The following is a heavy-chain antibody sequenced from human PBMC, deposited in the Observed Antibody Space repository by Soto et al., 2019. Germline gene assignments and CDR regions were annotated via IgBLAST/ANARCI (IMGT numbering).Heavy chain of an antibody. CDR2: ISAYNGNT. Sequence: ASVKVSCKASGYTFTSYGISWVRQAPGQRLEWMGWISAYNGNTNYAQKLQGRVTMTTDTSTSTAYMELRSLRSDDTAVYYCARDRAGSGSYYATVDFDYWGQGALVTVSS. CDR1: GYTFTSYG. CDR3: ARDRAGSGSYYATVDFDY. D-gene: IGHD1-26*01. J-gene: IGHJ4*02. V-gene: IGHV1-18*01.